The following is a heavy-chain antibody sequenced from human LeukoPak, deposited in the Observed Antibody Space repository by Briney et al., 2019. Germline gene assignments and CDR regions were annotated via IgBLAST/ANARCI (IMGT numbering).Heavy chain of an antibody. Sequence: SETLSLTCTVSGGSISSYYWSWIRQPAGKGLEWIGRIYTSGSTNYNPSLKSRVTMSVDTSKNQFSLKLSSVTAADTAVYYCARVISSWLQLGYFDYWGQGTLVTVSS. CDR1: GGSISSYY. V-gene: IGHV4-4*07. CDR3: ARVISSWLQLGYFDY. D-gene: IGHD5-24*01. CDR2: IYTSGST. J-gene: IGHJ4*02.